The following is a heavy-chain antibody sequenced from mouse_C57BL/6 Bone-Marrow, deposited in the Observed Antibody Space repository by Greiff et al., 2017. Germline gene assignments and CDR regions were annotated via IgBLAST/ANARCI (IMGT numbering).Heavy chain of an antibody. Sequence: EVKLMESGEGLVKPGGSLKLSCAASGFTFSSYAMSWVRQTPEKRLEWVAYISSGGDYIYYADTVKGRFTISRDNARNTLYLQMSSLKSEDTAMXYCTRGHYGSSFDYWGQGTTLTVSS. D-gene: IGHD1-1*01. CDR3: TRGHYGSSFDY. V-gene: IGHV5-9-1*02. CDR2: ISSGGDYI. CDR1: GFTFSSYA. J-gene: IGHJ2*01.